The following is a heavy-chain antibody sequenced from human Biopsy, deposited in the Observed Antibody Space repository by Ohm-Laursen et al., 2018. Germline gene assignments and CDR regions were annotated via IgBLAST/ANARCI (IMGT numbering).Heavy chain of an antibody. Sequence: SLRLSCAASGFTFSRYAMSWVRQAPGKGLEWVSAISGSGRTYYADSVTGRFTISRDNSKNTLFLQLSSLRAEDTAVYYCARDSSGTARAGGMDVWGQGTTVTVSS. CDR3: ARDSSGTARAGGMDV. V-gene: IGHV3-23*01. CDR1: GFTFSRYA. J-gene: IGHJ6*02. CDR2: ISGSGRT. D-gene: IGHD6-6*01.